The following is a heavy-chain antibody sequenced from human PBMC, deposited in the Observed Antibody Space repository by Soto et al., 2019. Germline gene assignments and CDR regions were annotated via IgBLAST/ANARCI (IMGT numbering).Heavy chain of an antibody. D-gene: IGHD3-3*01. CDR1: GFTFSSYG. V-gene: IGHV3-30*18. Sequence: QVQLVESGGGVVQPGRSLRLSCAASGFTFSSYGMHWVRQAPGKGLEWVAVISYDGSNKYYADSVKGRFTISRDNSKNTLYLQMNSLRAEDTAVYYCAKDVEASYGMDVWGQGTTVTVSS. J-gene: IGHJ6*02. CDR2: ISYDGSNK. CDR3: AKDVEASYGMDV.